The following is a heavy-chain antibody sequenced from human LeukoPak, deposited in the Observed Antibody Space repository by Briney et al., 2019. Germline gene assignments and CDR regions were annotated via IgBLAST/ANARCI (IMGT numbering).Heavy chain of an antibody. Sequence: PGGSLRPSCAASGFTFSSYWMHWVRQAPGKGLVWVSHINNDGGSITYADSVKGRFTISRDNAKNTVFLQMNSLRAEDTAVYYCAGVGTNWYFDLWGRGALVTVSS. CDR2: INNDGGSI. CDR3: AGVGTNWYFDL. J-gene: IGHJ2*01. V-gene: IGHV3-74*01. D-gene: IGHD3-10*01. CDR1: GFTFSSYW.